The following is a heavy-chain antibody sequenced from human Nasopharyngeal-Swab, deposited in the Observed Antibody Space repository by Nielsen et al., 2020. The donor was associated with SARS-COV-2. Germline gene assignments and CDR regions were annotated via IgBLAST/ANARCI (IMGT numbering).Heavy chain of an antibody. D-gene: IGHD2-15*01. Sequence: VRQMPGKGLEWIGYIYYSGSTYYNPSLKSRVTISVDTSKNQFSLKLSSVTAADTAVYYCDRVVVVAATRLAFDIWGQGTMVTVSS. J-gene: IGHJ3*02. CDR2: IYYSGST. V-gene: IGHV4-30-4*01. CDR3: DRVVVVAATRLAFDI.